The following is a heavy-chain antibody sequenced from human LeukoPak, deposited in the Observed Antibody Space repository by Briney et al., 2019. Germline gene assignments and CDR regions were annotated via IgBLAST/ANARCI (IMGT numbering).Heavy chain of an antibody. D-gene: IGHD3-22*01. CDR3: TRVSLFDDSSGSYMDV. CDR1: GFTFSSYE. Sequence: GGSLRLSCAASGFTFSSYEMNWVRQAPGKGLEWVSYISSSGSTIYYADSVKGRFTISRDNAKNSLYLQMNSLKTEDTAVYYCTRVSLFDDSSGSYMDVWGKGTTVTVSS. J-gene: IGHJ6*04. CDR2: ISSSGSTI. V-gene: IGHV3-48*03.